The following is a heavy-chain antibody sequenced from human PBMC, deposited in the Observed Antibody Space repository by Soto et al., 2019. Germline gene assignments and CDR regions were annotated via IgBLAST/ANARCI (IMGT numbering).Heavy chain of an antibody. V-gene: IGHV3-23*01. J-gene: IGHJ6*02. CDR1: GFTFSTYA. Sequence: PGGSLRLSCAASGFTFSTYALTWVRQAPGKGLERVSIISSSGDGTYYVGSVKWRFAISRDNSRNTLNLQMNSLRAEDTAVYYCAKNGDFWSWGMDVWGQGTTVTVSS. D-gene: IGHD3-3*01. CDR2: ISSSGDGT. CDR3: AKNGDFWSWGMDV.